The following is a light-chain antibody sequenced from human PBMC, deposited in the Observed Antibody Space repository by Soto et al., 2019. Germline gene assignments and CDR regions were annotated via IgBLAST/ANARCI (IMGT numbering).Light chain of an antibody. Sequence: QSALTQPRSVSGSPGQSVTISCTGTSSDDGGYNYVSWYQQHPGKAPKLMICDVTKRPSGVPDRFSGSKSGNTASLTISGLLAEDEADYYCCSYAGSYTRVFGGGTKVTVL. CDR2: DVT. CDR1: SSDDGGYNY. J-gene: IGLJ2*01. V-gene: IGLV2-11*01. CDR3: CSYAGSYTRV.